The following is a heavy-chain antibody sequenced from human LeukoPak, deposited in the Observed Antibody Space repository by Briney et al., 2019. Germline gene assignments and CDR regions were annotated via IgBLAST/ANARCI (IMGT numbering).Heavy chain of an antibody. CDR2: IYYSGST. CDR3: TSPYFDY. Sequence: SETLSLTCTVSGASISSSSYYWGWIRPPPGKGLEWIGSIYYSGSTYYNPSPKSRVTISMDPSKNQFSLKLRSVTAADTAVYYCTSPYFDYWGQGTLVTVSS. V-gene: IGHV4-39*01. J-gene: IGHJ4*02. CDR1: GASISSSSYY.